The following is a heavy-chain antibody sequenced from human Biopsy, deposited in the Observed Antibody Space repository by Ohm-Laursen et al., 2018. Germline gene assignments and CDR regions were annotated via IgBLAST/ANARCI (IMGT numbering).Heavy chain of an antibody. V-gene: IGHV4-59*08. CDR3: ASRGLVMASDYYFDD. Sequence: TLSLTCRVSGVYISDYYWSWIRQPPGRGLEWVGSIYYSGSTNYNPSLKSRVTISADTSKSQLSLHLTSVTAADTAVYYCASRGLVMASDYYFDDWGQGTLVTVSS. D-gene: IGHD3/OR15-3a*01. CDR1: GVYISDYY. CDR2: IYYSGST. J-gene: IGHJ4*02.